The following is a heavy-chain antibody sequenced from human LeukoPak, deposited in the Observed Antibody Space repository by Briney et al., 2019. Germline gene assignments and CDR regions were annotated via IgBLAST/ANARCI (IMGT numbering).Heavy chain of an antibody. J-gene: IGHJ4*02. CDR3: ARQGDTGSWYFDY. CDR2: ISHDGSNQ. CDR1: GFTFTYYA. Sequence: QTGGSLRLSCAVSGFTFTYYAMHWVRQAPGKGLEWVAVISHDGSNQQYADSVKGQVTISRDNSKSTLYLQMASLRAGDTAVYYCARQGDTGSWYFDYWGQGTLVPASS. V-gene: IGHV3-30-3*01. D-gene: IGHD2-21*02.